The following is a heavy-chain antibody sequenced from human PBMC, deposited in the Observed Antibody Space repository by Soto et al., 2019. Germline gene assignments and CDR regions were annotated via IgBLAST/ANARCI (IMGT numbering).Heavy chain of an antibody. CDR2: IYYSGST. D-gene: IGHD1-26*01. J-gene: IGHJ6*02. CDR1: GGSVSSGSDY. CDR3: ARDTWELHGMDV. Sequence: SETLSLTCTVSGGSVSSGSDYWSWVRQPPGKGLEWIGYIYYSGSTSYSPSLMGRVTMSVDTSKNQFSLELSSVTAADTAVYYCARDTWELHGMDVWGQGTTVTVSS. V-gene: IGHV4-61*01.